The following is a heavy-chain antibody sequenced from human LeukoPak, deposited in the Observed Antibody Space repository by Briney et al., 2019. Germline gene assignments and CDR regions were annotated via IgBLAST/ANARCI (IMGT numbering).Heavy chain of an antibody. Sequence: SVTVSCKASRGTFSRYAISWVRQAPGRGLEWMGGIIPIFGTANYAQKFQGRVTITTDESTSTAYMELSSLRSEDTAVYYCARDLGDFWSRYYPYWGQGTLVTVSS. CDR3: ARDLGDFWSRYYPY. D-gene: IGHD3-3*01. CDR1: RGTFSRYA. J-gene: IGHJ4*02. V-gene: IGHV1-69*05. CDR2: IIPIFGTA.